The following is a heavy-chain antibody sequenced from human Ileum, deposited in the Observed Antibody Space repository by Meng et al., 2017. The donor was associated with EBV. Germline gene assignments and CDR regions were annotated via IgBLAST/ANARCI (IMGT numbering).Heavy chain of an antibody. D-gene: IGHD6-13*01. V-gene: IGHV7-4-1*02. CDR2: ISTNTGNP. J-gene: IGHJ4*02. Sequence: QVDHGQSGMELKKPGAPVKVSGKASGYTFTRNAINWVRQDPGQGLEWMGWISTNTGNPTYAQGFAGRFVFSLDTSVSTAYLQISGLKAEDTAIYYCARDSGYTRSWSGDYWGQGTLVTVSS. CDR1: GYTFTRNA. CDR3: ARDSGYTRSWSGDY.